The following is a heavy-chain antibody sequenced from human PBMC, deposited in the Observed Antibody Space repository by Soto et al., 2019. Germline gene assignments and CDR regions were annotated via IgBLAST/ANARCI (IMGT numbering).Heavy chain of an antibody. CDR1: GYSFTSYW. D-gene: IGHD4-17*01. CDR2: IYPGDSDT. Sequence: HGESLKISCKGSGYSFTSYWIGWVRQMPGKGLEWMGIIYPGDSDTRYSPSFQGQVTISADKSISTAYLQWSSLKASDTAMYYCARVDTVTTFYYYYGMDVWGQGTTVTVSS. J-gene: IGHJ6*02. V-gene: IGHV5-51*01. CDR3: ARVDTVTTFYYYYGMDV.